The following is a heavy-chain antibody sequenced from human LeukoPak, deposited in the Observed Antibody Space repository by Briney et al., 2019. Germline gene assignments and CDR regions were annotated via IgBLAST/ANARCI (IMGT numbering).Heavy chain of an antibody. V-gene: IGHV1-46*01. Sequence: ASVKVSCKASGYTFTSYYMHWVRQAPGQGLEWMGIINPSGGSTSYAQKFQGRVTMTRDTSTSTVYMELSSLRSEDTAVYYCARVRTTVYPYYYMDVWGKGTTVTVSS. J-gene: IGHJ6*03. CDR1: GYTFTSYY. CDR2: INPSGGST. D-gene: IGHD4-11*01. CDR3: ARVRTTVYPYYYMDV.